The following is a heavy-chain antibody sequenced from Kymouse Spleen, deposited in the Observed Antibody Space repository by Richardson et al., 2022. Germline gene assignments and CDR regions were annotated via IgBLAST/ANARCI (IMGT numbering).Heavy chain of an antibody. CDR3: ARHLYDILTGIHYYYYGMDV. J-gene: IGHJ6*02. V-gene: IGHV4-39*01. Sequence: QLQLQESGPGLVKPSETLSLTCTVSGGSISSSSYYWGWIRQPPGKGLEWIGSIYYSGSTYYNPSLKSRVTISVDTSKNQFSLKLSSVTAADTAVYYCARHLYDILTGIHYYYYGMDVWGQGTTVTVSS. D-gene: IGHD3-9*01. CDR1: GGSISSSSYY. CDR2: IYYSGST.